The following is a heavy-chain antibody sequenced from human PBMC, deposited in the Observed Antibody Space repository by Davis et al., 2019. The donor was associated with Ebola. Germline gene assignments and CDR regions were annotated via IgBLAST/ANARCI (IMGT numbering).Heavy chain of an antibody. CDR1: GFTFSSYS. CDR2: ISSSSSYI. Sequence: GGSLRLSCAASGFTFSSYSMNWVRQAPGKGLEWVSSISSSSSYIYYADSVKGRFTISRDNAKNMLYLQMSSLRAEDTAVYYCARDFDAYNYVWGQGTLVTVSS. J-gene: IGHJ4*02. V-gene: IGHV3-21*01. D-gene: IGHD5-24*01. CDR3: ARDFDAYNYV.